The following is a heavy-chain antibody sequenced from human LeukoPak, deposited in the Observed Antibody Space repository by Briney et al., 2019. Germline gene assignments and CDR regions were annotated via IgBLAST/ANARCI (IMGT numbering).Heavy chain of an antibody. CDR1: GGSISSGGYY. CDR3: ARAPTVTSYFDY. J-gene: IGHJ4*02. Sequence: SETLSLTCTVSGGSISSGGYYWSWIRQHPGKGLEWIGYIYYSGSTYYNPSLKSRVTISVDTSKKQFSLKLSSVTAADTAVYYCARAPTVTSYFDYWGQGTLVTVSS. CDR2: IYYSGST. D-gene: IGHD4-17*01. V-gene: IGHV4-31*03.